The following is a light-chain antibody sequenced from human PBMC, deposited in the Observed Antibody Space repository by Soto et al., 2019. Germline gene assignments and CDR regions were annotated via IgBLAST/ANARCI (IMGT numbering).Light chain of an antibody. V-gene: IGLV2-14*01. Sequence: QSALTQPASVSGSPGQSITISCTGTSSDVGLYNYVSWYQQHPGKAPKVMIYEVSNRPSGVPNRFSGSKSGNTASLTISGLQAEDEADYYCSSYTNRDTVLFGGGTKVTVL. CDR2: EVS. CDR3: SSYTNRDTVL. CDR1: SSDVGLYNY. J-gene: IGLJ2*01.